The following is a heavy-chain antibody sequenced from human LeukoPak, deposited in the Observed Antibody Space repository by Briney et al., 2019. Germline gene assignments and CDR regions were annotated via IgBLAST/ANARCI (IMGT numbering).Heavy chain of an antibody. J-gene: IGHJ6*02. CDR2: IYYSGST. V-gene: IGHV4-59*01. Sequence: SETLSLTCTVSGGSISSYDWSWIRQPPGKGLEWIGYIYYSGSTNYNPSLKSRVTISVDTSKNQFSLKLSSVTAADTAMYYCARDSGYSYGHYYYYYGMDVWGQGTTVTVSS. D-gene: IGHD5-18*01. CDR1: GGSISSYD. CDR3: ARDSGYSYGHYYYYYGMDV.